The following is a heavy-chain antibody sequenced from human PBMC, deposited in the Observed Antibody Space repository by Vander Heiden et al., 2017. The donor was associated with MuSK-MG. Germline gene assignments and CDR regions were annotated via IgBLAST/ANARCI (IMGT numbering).Heavy chain of an antibody. Sequence: QVQLQQWGAGLLKPSATLSLTCAVYGGAFSGYYWSWIRQPPGKGLEWIGEINHSGSTNYNPSLKSRVTISVDTSKNQFSLKLSSVTAADTAVYYCASAVTSLYYYGMDVWGQGTTVTVSS. D-gene: IGHD4-17*01. CDR1: GGAFSGYY. J-gene: IGHJ6*02. V-gene: IGHV4-34*01. CDR3: ASAVTSLYYYGMDV. CDR2: INHSGST.